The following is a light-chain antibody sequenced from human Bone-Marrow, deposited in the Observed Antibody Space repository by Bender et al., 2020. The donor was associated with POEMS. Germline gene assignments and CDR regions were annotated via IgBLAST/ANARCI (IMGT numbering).Light chain of an antibody. V-gene: IGLV2-14*03. CDR3: SSYTNLNTRL. CDR2: DVS. Sequence: QSALTQPASVSGSPGQSITIPCAGASSDYVSWYQQHPDKAPKLIIYDVSHRPSGVSDRFSGSKSGDTASLAISGLQPEDEADYYCSSYTNLNTRLFCGGTKLTV. J-gene: IGLJ2*01. CDR1: SSDY.